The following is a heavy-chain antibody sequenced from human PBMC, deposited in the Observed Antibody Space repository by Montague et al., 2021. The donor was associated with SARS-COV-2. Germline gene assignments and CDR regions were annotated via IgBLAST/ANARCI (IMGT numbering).Heavy chain of an antibody. J-gene: IGHJ4*02. CDR2: IYTSGTT. Sequence: TLSLTCTVSGGSISSGSYYWSWIRQPAGKGLEWIGRIYTSGTTDYTLSLKSRVTISVDTSKNLFSLKLTSATAADTAVYYCARAHSGSWAHLDNWGQGSLVTVSS. D-gene: IGHD5-12*01. V-gene: IGHV4-61*02. CDR1: GGSISSGSYY. CDR3: ARAHSGSWAHLDN.